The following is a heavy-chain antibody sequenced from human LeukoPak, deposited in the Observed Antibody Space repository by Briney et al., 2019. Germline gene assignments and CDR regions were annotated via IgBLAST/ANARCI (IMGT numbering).Heavy chain of an antibody. CDR2: IRYDGSNK. J-gene: IGHJ4*02. D-gene: IGHD6-19*01. CDR1: GFTFSNSG. CDR3: ANSPGGSTGWFPDS. Sequence: PGGSLRLSCAASGFTFSNSGMHWVRQAPGKGLEWVAFIRYDGSNKYHADSVKGRFTISRDNSKNTLYLQMNSLRAEDTAAYYCANSPGGSTGWFPDSWGQGTLVTVSS. V-gene: IGHV3-30*02.